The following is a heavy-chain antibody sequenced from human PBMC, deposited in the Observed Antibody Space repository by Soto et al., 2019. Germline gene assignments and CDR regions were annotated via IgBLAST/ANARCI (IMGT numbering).Heavy chain of an antibody. V-gene: IGHV3-30*18. J-gene: IGHJ4*02. CDR3: AKDTIAVAPTFDY. D-gene: IGHD6-19*01. Sequence: QVQLVESGGGVVQPGRSLRLSCAASGFTFSSYGMHWVRQAPGKGLEWVAVISYDGSNKYYADSVKGRFTISRDNSKNTLYLLMNSLRAEDTVVYYCAKDTIAVAPTFDYWGQGTLVTVSS. CDR2: ISYDGSNK. CDR1: GFTFSSYG.